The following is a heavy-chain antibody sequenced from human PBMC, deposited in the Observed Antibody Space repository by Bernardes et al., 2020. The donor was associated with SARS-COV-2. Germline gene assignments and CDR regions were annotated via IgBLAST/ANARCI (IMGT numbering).Heavy chain of an antibody. CDR3: ATSNVDTAMGYYYGMDV. Sequence: GSLRLSCAASGFTFSSYSMNWVRQAPGKGLEWVSSISSSSSYIYYADSVKGRFTISRDNAKNSLYLQMNSLRAEDTAVYYCATSNVDTAMGYYYGMDVWGQGTTVTVSS. CDR2: ISSSSSYI. CDR1: GFTFSSYS. D-gene: IGHD5-18*01. V-gene: IGHV3-21*01. J-gene: IGHJ6*02.